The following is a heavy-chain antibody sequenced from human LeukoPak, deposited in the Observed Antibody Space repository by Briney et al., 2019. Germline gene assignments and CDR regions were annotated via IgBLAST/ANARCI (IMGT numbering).Heavy chain of an antibody. V-gene: IGHV4-39*07. J-gene: IGHJ6*02. CDR2: IYYSGST. D-gene: IGHD3-10*01. CDR1: GGSISSSSYY. Sequence: SETLSLTCTVSGGSISSSSYYWGWIRQPPGKGLEWIGSIYYSGSTYYNPSLKSRVTISVDTSKNQFSLKLSSVTAADTAVYYCARDPSGSGSYYNPAAEGSMDVWGQGTTVTVSS. CDR3: ARDPSGSGSYYNPAAEGSMDV.